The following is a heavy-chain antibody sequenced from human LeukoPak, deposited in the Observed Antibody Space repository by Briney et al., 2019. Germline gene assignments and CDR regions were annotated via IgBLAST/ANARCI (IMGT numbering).Heavy chain of an antibody. CDR2: IYHSGST. Sequence: ASETLSLTCAVSGGSISSSNWRSWVRQPPGKGLEWIGEIYHSGSTNYNPSLKSRVTISVDKSKNQFSLKLSSVTAADTAVYFCARIMGRGYCISTSCRGDWFDPWGQGTLVTVSS. D-gene: IGHD2-2*01. CDR3: ARIMGRGYCISTSCRGDWFDP. V-gene: IGHV4-4*02. J-gene: IGHJ5*02. CDR1: GGSISSSNW.